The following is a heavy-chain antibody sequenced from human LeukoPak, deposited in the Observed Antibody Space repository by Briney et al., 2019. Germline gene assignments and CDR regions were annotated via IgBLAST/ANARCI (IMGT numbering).Heavy chain of an antibody. J-gene: IGHJ3*02. Sequence: GGSLGLSCAASGFTFSSYSMNWVRQAPGKGLEWVSSISSSSSYIYYADSVKGRFTISRDNAKNSPYLQMNSLRAEDTAVYYCARERPDSSGYYNAFDIWGQGTMVTVSS. CDR3: ARERPDSSGYYNAFDI. D-gene: IGHD3-22*01. CDR1: GFTFSSYS. V-gene: IGHV3-21*01. CDR2: ISSSSSYI.